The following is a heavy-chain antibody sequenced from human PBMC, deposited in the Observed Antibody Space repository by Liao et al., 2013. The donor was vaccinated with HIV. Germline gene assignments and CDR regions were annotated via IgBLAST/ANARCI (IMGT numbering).Heavy chain of an antibody. CDR3: ARDGGLQQQVGDAFDI. V-gene: IGHV4-4*07. Sequence: QVQLRESGPGLVKPSETLSLSCTVSGVSISSYYWSWIRQPAGKGLEWIGHIFTSGSTSYTPSLKSRVTFSVDTSKNHFSLKLESVTAADTAVYYCARDGGLQQQVGDAFDIWGQGTMVTVSS. CDR1: GVSISSYY. D-gene: IGHD4-11*01. CDR2: IFTSGST. J-gene: IGHJ3*02.